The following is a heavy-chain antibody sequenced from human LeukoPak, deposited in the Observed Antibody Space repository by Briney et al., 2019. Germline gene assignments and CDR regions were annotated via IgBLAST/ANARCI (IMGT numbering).Heavy chain of an antibody. CDR2: IDSDGSNT. J-gene: IGHJ4*02. CDR1: GFTFSPYW. V-gene: IGHV3-74*01. Sequence: PGGYLRLSCAASGFTFSPYWMHWVRQAPGKGLVWVSRIDSDGSNTTYADSVKGRFTISRDNSENTLYLQLNCLSAEDTAVYYCARDPSALAGYFDYGGQGTLVTVSA. D-gene: IGHD6-19*01. CDR3: ARDPSALAGYFDY.